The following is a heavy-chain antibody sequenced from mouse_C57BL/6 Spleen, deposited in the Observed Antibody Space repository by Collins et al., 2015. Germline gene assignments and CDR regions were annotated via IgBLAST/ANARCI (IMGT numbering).Heavy chain of an antibody. J-gene: IGHJ3*01. D-gene: IGHD1-1*01. CDR3: ASGIYYYGSGAY. Sequence: DVQLQESGPGLVKPSQSLSLTCSVTGYSITSGYYWNWIRQFPGNKLEWMGYISYDGSNNYNPSLKNRISITRDTSKNQFFLKLNSVTTEDTATYYCASGIYYYGSGAYWGQGTLVTVSA. V-gene: IGHV3-6*01. CDR2: ISYDGSN. CDR1: GYSITSGYY.